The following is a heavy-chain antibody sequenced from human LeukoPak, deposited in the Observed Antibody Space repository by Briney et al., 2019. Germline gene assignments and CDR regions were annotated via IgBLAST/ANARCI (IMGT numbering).Heavy chain of an antibody. CDR3: ARGDGYNNVIDY. D-gene: IGHD5-24*01. CDR1: GGSISSYY. V-gene: IGHV4-59*01. J-gene: IGHJ4*02. CDR2: IYYSGST. Sequence: ETLSLTCTVSGGSISSYYWSWIRQPPGKGLEWIGYIYYSGSTNYNPSLKSRVTISVDTSKNQFSLKLSSVSAADTAVYYCARGDGYNNVIDYWGQGTLVTVAS.